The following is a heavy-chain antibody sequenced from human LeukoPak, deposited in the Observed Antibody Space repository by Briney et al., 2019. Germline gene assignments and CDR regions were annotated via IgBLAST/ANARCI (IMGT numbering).Heavy chain of an antibody. CDR3: VTGNSSSWYYFDY. Sequence: SETLSLTCTVSGGSISSYYWSWIRQPPGKGLEWIGYIYYSGSTNYNPSLKSRVTISVDTSKNQFSLKLSSVTAADTAVYYCVTGNSSSWYYFDYWGQGTLVTVSS. CDR2: IYYSGST. J-gene: IGHJ4*02. D-gene: IGHD6-13*01. CDR1: GGSISSYY. V-gene: IGHV4-59*01.